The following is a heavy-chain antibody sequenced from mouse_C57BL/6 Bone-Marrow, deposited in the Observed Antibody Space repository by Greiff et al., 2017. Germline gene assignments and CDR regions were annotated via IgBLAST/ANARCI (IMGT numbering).Heavy chain of an antibody. D-gene: IGHD1-1*01. J-gene: IGHJ1*03. Sequence: DVMLVESGGGLVQSGRSLRLSCATSGFTFSDFYMEWVRQAPGKGLEWIAASRNKANDYTTEYSASVKGRFIVSRDTSQSILYLQLNALGAEDTAIDYCARDASPRYYYGSSSWYFDVWGTGTTVTVSS. CDR2: SRNKANDYTT. CDR1: GFTFSDFY. V-gene: IGHV7-1*01. CDR3: ARDASPRYYYGSSSWYFDV.